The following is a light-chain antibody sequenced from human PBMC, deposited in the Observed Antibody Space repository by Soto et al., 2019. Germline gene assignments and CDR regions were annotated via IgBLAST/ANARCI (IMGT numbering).Light chain of an antibody. J-gene: IGKJ1*01. CDR3: QQYNSWPRT. CDR2: DAS. CDR1: QSVSSSY. V-gene: IGKV3-20*01. Sequence: ELALTPSPVTLSLSPGAIATLSLRASQSVSSSYLAWYQQKPGQPPSLLIYDASSRATGIPARFSGSGSGTDFTLTISSLEPEDFAVYYCQQYNSWPRTFGQGTKVDIK.